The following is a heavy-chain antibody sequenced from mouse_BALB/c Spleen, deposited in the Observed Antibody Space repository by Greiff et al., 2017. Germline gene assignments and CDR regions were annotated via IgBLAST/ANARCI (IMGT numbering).Heavy chain of an antibody. CDR2: ISSGGSYT. V-gene: IGHV5-9-4*01. CDR3: ARLQAY. Sequence: EVQVVESGGDLVKPGGSLKLSCAASGFTFSSYAMSWVRQSPEKRLEWVAEISSGGSYTYYPDTVTGRFTISRDNAKNTLYLEMSSLRSEDTAMYYCARLQAYWGQGTLVTVSA. CDR1: GFTFSSYA. J-gene: IGHJ3*01.